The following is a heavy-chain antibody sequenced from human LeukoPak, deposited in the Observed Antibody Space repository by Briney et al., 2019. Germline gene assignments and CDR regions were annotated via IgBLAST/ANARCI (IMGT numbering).Heavy chain of an antibody. Sequence: SETLSLTCTVSGGSISSYYWSWIRQPPGKGLEWIGYIYSSGSTNYNPSLKSRVTISVDTSKNQFSLKLSSVTASDTPVYYCWRAQKYHRHRSDYWGQGPLVPVS. CDR2: IYSSGST. CDR1: GGSISSYY. CDR3: WRAQKYHRHRSDY. V-gene: IGHV4-59*12. J-gene: IGHJ4*02. D-gene: IGHD2-2*01.